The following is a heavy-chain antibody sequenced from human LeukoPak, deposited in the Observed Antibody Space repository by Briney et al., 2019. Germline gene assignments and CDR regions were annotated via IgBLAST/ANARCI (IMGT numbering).Heavy chain of an antibody. CDR2: IYTSGST. D-gene: IGHD4-17*01. J-gene: IGHJ6*02. CDR3: ARFGDYVNYYYGMDV. V-gene: IGHV4-4*07. CDR1: GGSISSYY. Sequence: PSETLSLTCTVSGGSISSYYWSWIRQPAGKGLVWIGRIYTSGSTNYNPSLKSRVTISVDTSKNQFSLKLSSVTAADTAVYYCARFGDYVNYYYGMDVWGQGTTVTVSS.